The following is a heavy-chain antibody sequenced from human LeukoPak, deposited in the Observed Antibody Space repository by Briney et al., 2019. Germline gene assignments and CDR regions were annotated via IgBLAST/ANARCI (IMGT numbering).Heavy chain of an antibody. D-gene: IGHD3-10*01. CDR2: IYYSGST. J-gene: IGHJ4*02. Sequence: NPSETLFLTCTVSGGSISSSSYYWGWIRQPPGKGLEWIGSIYYSGSTYYNPSLKSRVTISVDTSKNQFSLKLSSVTAADTAVYYCASLLNSWGSGSHPDQNFDYWGQGTLVTVSS. CDR1: GGSISSSSYY. V-gene: IGHV4-39*01. CDR3: ASLLNSWGSGSHPDQNFDY.